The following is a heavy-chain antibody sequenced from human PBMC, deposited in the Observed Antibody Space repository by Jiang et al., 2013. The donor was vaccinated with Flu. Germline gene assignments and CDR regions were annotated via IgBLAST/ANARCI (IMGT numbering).Heavy chain of an antibody. Sequence: PGLVKPSETLSLTCTVSGGSISSSSYYWGWIRQPPGKGLEWIGSIYYSGSTYYNPSLKSRVTISVDTSKNQFSLKLSSVTAADTAVYYCARPHWHSSSWYYWGQGTLVTVSS. J-gene: IGHJ4*02. CDR2: IYYSGST. V-gene: IGHV4-39*01. CDR1: GGSISSSSYY. CDR3: ARPHWHSSSWYY. D-gene: IGHD6-13*01.